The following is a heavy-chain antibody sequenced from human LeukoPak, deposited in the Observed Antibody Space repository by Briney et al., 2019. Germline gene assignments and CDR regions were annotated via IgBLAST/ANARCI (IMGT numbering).Heavy chain of an antibody. CDR1: GFTFNIYW. J-gene: IGHJ4*02. D-gene: IGHD3-22*01. V-gene: IGHV3-74*01. CDR3: ARRVGSSESSYYFDY. CDR2: ISSDGSIT. Sequence: GGSLRLSCAASGFTFNIYWMHWVRQAPGKGLVWVSLISSDGSITSYADSVKGRFTISRDNAKNTAYLQMNSLRVEDTAVYYCARRVGSSESSYYFDYWGQGTLVTVSS.